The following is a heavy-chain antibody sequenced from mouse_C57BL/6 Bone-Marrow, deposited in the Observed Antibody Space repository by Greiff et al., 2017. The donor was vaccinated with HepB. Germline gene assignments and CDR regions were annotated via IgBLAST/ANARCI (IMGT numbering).Heavy chain of an antibody. J-gene: IGHJ1*03. CDR2: ISDGGSYT. CDR3: ARDF. CDR1: GFTFSSYA. V-gene: IGHV5-4*01. Sequence: VQLKESGGGLVKPGGSLKLSCAASGFTFSSYAMSWVRQTPEKRLEWVATISDGGSYTYYPDNVKGRFTISRDNAKNNLYLQMSHLKSEDTAMYYCARDFWGTGTTVTVSS.